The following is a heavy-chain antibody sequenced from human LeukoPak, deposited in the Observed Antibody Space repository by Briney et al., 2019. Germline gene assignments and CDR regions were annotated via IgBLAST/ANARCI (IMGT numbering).Heavy chain of an antibody. J-gene: IGHJ3*02. CDR2: ISYDGSNK. V-gene: IGHV3-30-3*01. D-gene: IGHD2-2*01. Sequence: GGSLRLSCAASGFTFSSYAMHWVRQAPGKGLEWVAVISYDGSNKYYADSVKGRFTISRDNSKNTLYLQMNSLRAKDTAVYYCARDGCSSTSCSDAFDIWGQGTMVTVSS. CDR1: GFTFSSYA. CDR3: ARDGCSSTSCSDAFDI.